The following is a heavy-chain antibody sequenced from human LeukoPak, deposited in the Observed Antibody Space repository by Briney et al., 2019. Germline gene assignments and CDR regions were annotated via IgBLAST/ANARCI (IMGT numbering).Heavy chain of an antibody. V-gene: IGHV3-30*03. CDR2: ISYDGTNK. D-gene: IGHD3-3*01. J-gene: IGHJ4*02. Sequence: PGRSLRLSCAASGFTFSSYGMHWVRQAPGKGLEWVAVISYDGTNKYYADSVKGRFTSSRDNSKNTLYLQMNSLRAEDTAVYYCASQRKTTFGVVSYFFDSWGQGTLVTVSS. CDR3: ASQRKTTFGVVSYFFDS. CDR1: GFTFSSYG.